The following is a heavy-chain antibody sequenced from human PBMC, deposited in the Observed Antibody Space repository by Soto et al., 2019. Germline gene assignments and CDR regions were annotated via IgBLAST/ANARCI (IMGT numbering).Heavy chain of an antibody. D-gene: IGHD3-22*01. Sequence: PGESLKISCQASGYTSTTRVIMWVRQMPGKGLEWLGSVDPRDSYADYRPSFQGHVTMSTEKSKTTAYLHWGSLKASHTATYYCATFPMTPDRSLALWGPGTVVTVSS. CDR3: ATFPMTPDRSLAL. CDR1: GYTSTTRV. CDR2: VDPRDSYA. J-gene: IGHJ2*01. V-gene: IGHV5-10-1*01.